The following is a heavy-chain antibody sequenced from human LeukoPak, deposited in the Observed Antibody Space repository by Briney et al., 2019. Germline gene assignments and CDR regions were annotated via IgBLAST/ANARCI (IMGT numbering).Heavy chain of an antibody. Sequence: GRSLRLSCAASGFTFSSCGMHWVRQAPGKGLEWVAVIWYDGSNKYYADSVKGRFTISRDNSKNTLYLQMNSLRAEDTAVYYCAKDTGGPPRASSLLNWGQGTLVTVSS. V-gene: IGHV3-33*06. D-gene: IGHD6-13*01. CDR2: IWYDGSNK. J-gene: IGHJ4*02. CDR3: AKDTGGPPRASSLLN. CDR1: GFTFSSCG.